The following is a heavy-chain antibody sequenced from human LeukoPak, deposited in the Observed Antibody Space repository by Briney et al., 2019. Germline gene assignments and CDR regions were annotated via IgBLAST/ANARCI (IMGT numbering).Heavy chain of an antibody. CDR3: ARAAFPGSYYSYWFDP. CDR2: IYSGGST. Sequence: PGGSLRLSCAASGFTVSSNYMSWVRQAPGKGLEWVSVIYSGGSTYYADSVKGRFTISRDNSKNTLYLQMNSLRAEDTAVYYCARAAFPGSYYSYWFDPWGQGTLVTVSS. V-gene: IGHV3-53*01. CDR1: GFTVSSNY. J-gene: IGHJ5*02. D-gene: IGHD1-26*01.